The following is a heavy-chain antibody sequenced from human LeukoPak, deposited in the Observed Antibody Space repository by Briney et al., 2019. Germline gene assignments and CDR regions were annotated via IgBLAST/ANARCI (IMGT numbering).Heavy chain of an antibody. CDR2: INHSGST. J-gene: IGHJ1*01. Sequence: PSETLSLTCAVYGGSFSSYYWSWIRQPPGKGLEWIGEINHSGSTNYNPSLKSRVTISVDTSKNQFSLKLSSVTAADTAVYYCARGPLGGDIVVVPAAKGYFQHWGQGTLVTVSS. CDR3: ARGPLGGDIVVVPAAKGYFQH. CDR1: GGSFSSYY. D-gene: IGHD2-2*01. V-gene: IGHV4-34*01.